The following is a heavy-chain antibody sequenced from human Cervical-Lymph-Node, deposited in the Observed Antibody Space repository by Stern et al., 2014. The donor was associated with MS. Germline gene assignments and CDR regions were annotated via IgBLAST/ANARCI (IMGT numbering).Heavy chain of an antibody. Sequence: VQLVQSGAEVKKPGASVKVSCKASGYTFTGYYIHWVRQAPGQGLEWVGRINPDSGDTRDAQRFHGRVTMTRDTSIRTAYMDLSGLRSDDTAMYYCVRGETSTVSGTYYGMDVWGQGTTVIVSS. CDR2: INPDSGDT. CDR3: VRGETSTVSGTYYGMDV. D-gene: IGHD3-3*01. V-gene: IGHV1-2*06. J-gene: IGHJ6*02. CDR1: GYTFTGYY.